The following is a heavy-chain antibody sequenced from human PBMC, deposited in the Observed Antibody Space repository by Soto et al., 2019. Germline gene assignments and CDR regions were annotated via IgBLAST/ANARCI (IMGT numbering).Heavy chain of an antibody. D-gene: IGHD3-3*01. J-gene: IGHJ4*02. V-gene: IGHV3-30*18. CDR3: AKAWVGPKTYYDFWSGYRAQLVDY. Sequence: QVQLVESGGGVVQPGRSLRLSCAASGFTFSSYGMHWVRQAPGKGLEWVAVISYDGSNKYYADSVKGRFTISRDNSKNTLYLQMNSLRAEDTAVYYCAKAWVGPKTYYDFWSGYRAQLVDYWGQGTLVTVSS. CDR2: ISYDGSNK. CDR1: GFTFSSYG.